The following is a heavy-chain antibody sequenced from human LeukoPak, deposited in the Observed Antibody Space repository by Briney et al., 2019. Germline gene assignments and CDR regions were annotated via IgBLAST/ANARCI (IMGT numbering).Heavy chain of an antibody. Sequence: SETLSLTCAVSGDSINSRSYYWAWIRQPPGKGLEWIGSIYHSESTYYNPSLKSRVTISVDTSKNQFSLKLSPVTAADTAVYYCAREPPTENYYDSSGSFDYWGQGTLVTVSS. V-gene: IGHV4-39*07. D-gene: IGHD3-22*01. J-gene: IGHJ4*02. CDR2: IYHSEST. CDR3: AREPPTENYYDSSGSFDY. CDR1: GDSINSRSYY.